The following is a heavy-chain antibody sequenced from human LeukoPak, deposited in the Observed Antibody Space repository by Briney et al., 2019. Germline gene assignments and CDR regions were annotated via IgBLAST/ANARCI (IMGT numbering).Heavy chain of an antibody. V-gene: IGHV3-7*03. CDR1: GFTFSSYW. J-gene: IGHJ6*03. CDR3: AKDLWPGYSSSYDYYYYMDV. D-gene: IGHD6-13*01. CDR2: IKQDGSEK. Sequence: GGSLRLSCAASGFTFSSYWMSWVRQAPGKGLEWVANIKQDGSEKYYVDSVKGRFTISRDNAKNSLYLQMNSLRAEDTAVYYCAKDLWPGYSSSYDYYYYMDVWGKGTTVTVSS.